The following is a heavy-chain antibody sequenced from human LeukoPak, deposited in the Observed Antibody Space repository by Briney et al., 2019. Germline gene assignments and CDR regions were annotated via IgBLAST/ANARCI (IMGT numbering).Heavy chain of an antibody. CDR1: GFTFSSYG. V-gene: IGHV3-30*02. CDR2: IRYDGSNK. CDR3: ARLIVGALGGYYYYYMDV. J-gene: IGHJ6*03. Sequence: GGSLRLSCAASGFTFSSYGMHWVRQAPGKGLEWVAFIRYDGSNKYYADSVKGRFTISRDNAKNSLYLQMNSLRAEDTAVYYCARLIVGALGGYYYYYMDVWGKGTTVTVSS. D-gene: IGHD1-26*01.